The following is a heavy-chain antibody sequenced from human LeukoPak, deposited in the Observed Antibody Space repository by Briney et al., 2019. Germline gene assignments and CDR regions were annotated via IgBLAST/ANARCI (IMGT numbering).Heavy chain of an antibody. Sequence: PSETLSLTCAVYSGSFSGYYWSRIRQSPGKGLEWIGEINHSGSTSYNPSLKSRVTISVDTSKNQFSLKLSSVTAADTAVYYCAELGITMIGGVWGKGTTVTISS. J-gene: IGHJ6*04. CDR2: INHSGST. CDR3: AELGITMIGGV. V-gene: IGHV4-34*01. CDR1: SGSFSGYY. D-gene: IGHD3-10*02.